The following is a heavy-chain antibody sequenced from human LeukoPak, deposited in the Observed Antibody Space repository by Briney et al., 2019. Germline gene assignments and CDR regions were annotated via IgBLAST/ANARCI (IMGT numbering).Heavy chain of an antibody. CDR3: ARSLRYFDWSQSFFWWFDP. D-gene: IGHD3-9*01. Sequence: GESLKISCKGSGYSFTSYWIGWVRQMPGKGLEWMGIIYPGDSDTRYSPSFQGQVTISADKSISTAYLQWSSLKASDTAMYYCARSLRYFDWSQSFFWWFDPWGQGTLVTVSS. CDR2: IYPGDSDT. V-gene: IGHV5-51*01. CDR1: GYSFTSYW. J-gene: IGHJ5*02.